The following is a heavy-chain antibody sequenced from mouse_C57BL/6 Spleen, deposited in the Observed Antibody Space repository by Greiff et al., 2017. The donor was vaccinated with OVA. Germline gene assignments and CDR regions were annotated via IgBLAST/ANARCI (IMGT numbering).Heavy chain of an antibody. CDR2: IDPNSGGT. D-gene: IGHD1-1*01. CDR3: ARFPITTVVALYAMDY. CDR1: GYTFTSYW. V-gene: IGHV1-72*01. J-gene: IGHJ4*01. Sequence: VQLQQPGAELVKPGASVKLSCKASGYTFTSYWMHWVKQRPGRGLEWIGRIDPNSGGTKYNEKFKSKATLTVDKPSSTAYMQLSSLTSEDSAVYYCARFPITTVVALYAMDYWGQGTSVTVSS.